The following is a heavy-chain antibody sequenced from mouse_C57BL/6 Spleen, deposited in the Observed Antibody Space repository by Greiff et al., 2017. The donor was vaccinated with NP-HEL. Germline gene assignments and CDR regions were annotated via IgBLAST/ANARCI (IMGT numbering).Heavy chain of an antibody. Sequence: QVQLKESGPELVKPGASVKISCKASGYAFSSSWMNWVKQRPGKGLEWIGRIYPGDGDTNYNGKFKGKATLTADKSSSTAYMQRSSLTSEDSAVYCCARDYGSSYGFAYWGQGTLVTVSA. CDR2: IYPGDGDT. D-gene: IGHD1-1*01. V-gene: IGHV1-82*01. CDR3: ARDYGSSYGFAY. J-gene: IGHJ3*01. CDR1: GYAFSSSW.